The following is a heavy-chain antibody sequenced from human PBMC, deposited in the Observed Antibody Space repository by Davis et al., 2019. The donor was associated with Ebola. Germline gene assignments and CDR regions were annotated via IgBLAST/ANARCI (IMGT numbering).Heavy chain of an antibody. CDR2: ISSTGSSI. CDR3: ARDHYDSSGYGFDI. CDR1: GFTFSDYY. D-gene: IGHD3-22*01. V-gene: IGHV3-11*04. J-gene: IGHJ3*02. Sequence: GGSLRLSCAASGFTFSDYYMHWIRQPPGKGLEWVSYISSTGSSIYYADSVKGRFTISRDNAKNSLYLQMNSLRDEDTAVYYCARDHYDSSGYGFDIWGQGTMVTVSS.